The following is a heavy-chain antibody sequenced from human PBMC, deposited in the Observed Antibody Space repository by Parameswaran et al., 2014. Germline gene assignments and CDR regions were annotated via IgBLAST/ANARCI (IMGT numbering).Heavy chain of an antibody. D-gene: IGHD5-12*01. V-gene: IGHV4-4*02. CDR3: ARTIVATIPFDF. Sequence: RWIRQPPGKGLEWIGEIYHSGNTNYNPSLKSRVTISLDKSKNQFSLRLSSVTAADTGIYYCARTIVATIPFDFWGQGTLVTVSS. CDR2: IYHSGNT. J-gene: IGHJ4*02.